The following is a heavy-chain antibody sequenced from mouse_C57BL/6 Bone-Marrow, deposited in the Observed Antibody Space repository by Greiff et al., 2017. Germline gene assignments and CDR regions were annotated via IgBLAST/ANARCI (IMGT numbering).Heavy chain of an antibody. CDR3: ARWTGWYCDV. J-gene: IGHJ1*03. Sequence: VQLQQSGPELVKPGASVKISCKASGYSFTGYYMNWVKQSPEKSLEWIGEINPSTGGTTYNQKFKAKAPLTVAKSSSTAYMQLKSLTSEDSAVYYCARWTGWYCDVGDTGTAATVSA. CDR1: GYSFTGYY. V-gene: IGHV1-42*01. CDR2: INPSTGGT.